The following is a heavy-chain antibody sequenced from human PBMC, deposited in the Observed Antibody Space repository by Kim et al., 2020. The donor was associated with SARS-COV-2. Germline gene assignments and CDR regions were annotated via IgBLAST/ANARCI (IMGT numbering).Heavy chain of an antibody. CDR2: IRSKANSYAT. D-gene: IGHD6-13*01. CDR3: TRVHSYSNSWWDAVD. Sequence: AGSLRLSCAASGFIFSDSAMYWVRQASGKGLQWVGRIRSKANSYATAYDVSVKGRFIIYRDDSKNTAYLQMNSLKTEDTAIYYGTRVHSYSNSWWDAVD. J-gene: IGHJ3*02. V-gene: IGHV3-73*01. CDR1: GFIFSDSA.